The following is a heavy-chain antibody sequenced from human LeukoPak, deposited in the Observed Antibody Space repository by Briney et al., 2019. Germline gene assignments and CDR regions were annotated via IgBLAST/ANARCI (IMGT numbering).Heavy chain of an antibody. Sequence: PSETLSLTCTVSGGSISSYYWSWIRQPPGKGLEWIGYIYYSGSTNYNPSLKSRVTISVDTSKNQFSLKLSTVTAADTAVYYCARHKWEHGAFDIWGQGTMVTVSS. CDR2: IYYSGST. CDR3: ARHKWEHGAFDI. D-gene: IGHD1-26*01. CDR1: GGSISSYY. J-gene: IGHJ3*02. V-gene: IGHV4-59*08.